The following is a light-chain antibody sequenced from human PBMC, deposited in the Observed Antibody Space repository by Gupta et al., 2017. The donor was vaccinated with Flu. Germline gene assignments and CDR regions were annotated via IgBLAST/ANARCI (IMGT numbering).Light chain of an antibody. Sequence: QPALTQPPPPPGSPDQSVTISCTGTSSDVGGYNSVCWYQQHPGKAPKLIIYEVTERPSGVPDRFSGSKSGNTASLTVSGLQAEDEADYYCSSYGGSNNLLFGGGTKLTVL. CDR2: EVT. CDR3: SSYGGSNNLL. CDR1: SSDVGGYNS. J-gene: IGLJ3*02. V-gene: IGLV2-8*01.